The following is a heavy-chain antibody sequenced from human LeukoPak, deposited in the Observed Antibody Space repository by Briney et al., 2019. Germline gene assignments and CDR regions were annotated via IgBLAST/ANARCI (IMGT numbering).Heavy chain of an antibody. CDR2: ISGSGGST. J-gene: IGHJ3*02. Sequence: PGGSLRLSCAASGFTFSSYAMSWVRQAPGKGLEWVSAISGSGGSTYYADSVKGRFTISRDNSKNTLYLQMNSLRAEDTAVYYCARGIRITMIVVDPDAFDIWGQGTMVTVSS. D-gene: IGHD3-22*01. V-gene: IGHV3-23*01. CDR3: ARGIRITMIVVDPDAFDI. CDR1: GFTFSSYA.